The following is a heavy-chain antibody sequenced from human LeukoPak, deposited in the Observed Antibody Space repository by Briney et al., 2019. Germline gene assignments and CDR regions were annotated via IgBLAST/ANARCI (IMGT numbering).Heavy chain of an antibody. CDR3: GRDLAAGY. V-gene: IGHV3-74*01. J-gene: IGHJ4*02. Sequence: GGSLRLSCAASGFTFSTYWMHWVRQAPGKGLVWVSRVNPDGSTTNYADSVKGRFTISRDNAKNTLYLQMNSLRAEDTAVYYCGRDLAAGYWGQGTLVTVSS. CDR2: VNPDGSTT. D-gene: IGHD6-13*01. CDR1: GFTFSTYW.